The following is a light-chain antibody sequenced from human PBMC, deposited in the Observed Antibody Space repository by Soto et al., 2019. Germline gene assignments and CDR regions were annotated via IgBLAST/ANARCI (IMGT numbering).Light chain of an antibody. V-gene: IGLV2-14*01. CDR3: SSYTSSSTVV. CDR2: DVS. CDR1: SSDVGGYNY. J-gene: IGLJ2*01. Sequence: QSALTQPASVSGSPGQSITISCTGTSSDVGGYNYVSWYQQHPGKAPKLMIYDVSNRPSGVSNRFSGSKSGNTASLTISGLQAEDEADYSCSSYTSSSTVVFRGGTKLTVL.